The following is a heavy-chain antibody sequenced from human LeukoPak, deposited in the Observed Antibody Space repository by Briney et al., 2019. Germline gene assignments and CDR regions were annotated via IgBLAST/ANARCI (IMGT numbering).Heavy chain of an antibody. J-gene: IGHJ6*03. D-gene: IGHD2-2*01. CDR2: INPIFGTA. Sequence: GASVKVSCKASGGTFSSYAISWVRQAPGQGLEWMGGINPIFGTANYAQKFQGRVTITTDESTSTAYMELSSLRSEDTAVYYCAGCSSRSCLVGGGYYYYMDVWGKGTTVTVSS. CDR3: AGCSSRSCLVGGGYYYYMDV. CDR1: GGTFSSYA. V-gene: IGHV1-69*05.